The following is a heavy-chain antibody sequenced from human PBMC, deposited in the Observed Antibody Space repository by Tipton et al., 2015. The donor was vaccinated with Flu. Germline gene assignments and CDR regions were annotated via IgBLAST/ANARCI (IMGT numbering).Heavy chain of an antibody. D-gene: IGHD2-21*02. Sequence: SLRLSCEASGFTFSIYTMNWVRQAPGKGLEWVSGISRSGDSTNYADSVKGRFTISRDNSKNTLYLQMNGLRAEDTAVYYCAKVATKGDFPNWFFDFWGRGTLVTVSS. CDR2: ISRSGDST. J-gene: IGHJ2*01. V-gene: IGHV3-23*01. CDR1: GFTFSIYT. CDR3: AKVATKGDFPNWFFDF.